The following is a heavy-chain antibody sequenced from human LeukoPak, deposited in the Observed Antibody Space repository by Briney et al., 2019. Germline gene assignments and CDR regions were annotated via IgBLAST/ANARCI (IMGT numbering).Heavy chain of an antibody. CDR1: GFTFSSSA. V-gene: IGHV3-23*01. CDR3: AKDQRRESPHYLDS. Sequence: GGSLRLSCAASGFTFSSSAMSWVRQVPGKGLEWVSGISASGGSTSYADSVRGRFTISRDNSKNTLYVQMNSLRDEDTAVYYCAKDQRRESPHYLDSWGQGTLVTVSS. J-gene: IGHJ4*02. CDR2: ISASGGST.